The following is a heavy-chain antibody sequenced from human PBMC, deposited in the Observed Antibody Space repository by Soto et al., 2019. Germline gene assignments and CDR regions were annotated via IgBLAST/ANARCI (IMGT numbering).Heavy chain of an antibody. V-gene: IGHV1-69*13. CDR2: IIPIFGTA. CDR1: GGTFSSYA. D-gene: IGHD5-18*01. J-gene: IGHJ4*02. Sequence: GASVKVSCKASGGTFSSYAISWVRQAPGQGLEWMGGIIPIFGTANYAQKLQSRDTITADESTSTANIELSSLRSEETAVFYGARDGYGYGDFDHWGQGTLVTVSS. CDR3: ARDGYGYGDFDH.